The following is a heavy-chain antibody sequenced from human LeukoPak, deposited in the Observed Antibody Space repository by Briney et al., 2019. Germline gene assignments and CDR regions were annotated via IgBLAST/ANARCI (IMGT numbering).Heavy chain of an antibody. CDR1: GYTFTSYY. CDR2: INPSGGST. CDR3: ARDAGTAMAPFDY. D-gene: IGHD5-18*01. Sequence: ASVKASCKASGYTFTSYYIHWVRQAPGQGLEWMGIINPSGGSTSYAQKFQGRVTMTRDTSTSTVYMELSSLRSEDTAVYYCARDAGTAMAPFDYWGQGTLVTVSS. V-gene: IGHV1-46*01. J-gene: IGHJ4*02.